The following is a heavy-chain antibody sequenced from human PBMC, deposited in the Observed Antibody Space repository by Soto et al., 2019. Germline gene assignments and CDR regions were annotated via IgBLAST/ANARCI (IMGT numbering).Heavy chain of an antibody. CDR3: AKDFAYDSSGYYGDP. J-gene: IGHJ5*02. CDR2: ISGSSVST. Sequence: SLRLSCAASGFTFSDYAMSWVRQAPGKGLEWVSAISGSSVSTYYADSVKGRFTISRDNSKNTLYLQMNSLRAEDTAVYYCAKDFAYDSSGYYGDPWGQGTLVTVSS. CDR1: GFTFSDYA. D-gene: IGHD3-22*01. V-gene: IGHV3-23*01.